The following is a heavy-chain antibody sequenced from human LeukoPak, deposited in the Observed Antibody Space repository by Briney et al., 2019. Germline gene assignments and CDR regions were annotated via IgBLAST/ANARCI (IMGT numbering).Heavy chain of an antibody. Sequence: GGSLRLSCAASGFTFSDYHMSWIRQAPGKGLEWVSYISSSGSTIYYADSVKGRFTISRDNAKNSLYLQMNSLRAEDTAVYYCARLGYCSGGSCYGMDVWGQGTTVTVSS. V-gene: IGHV3-11*01. CDR3: ARLGYCSGGSCYGMDV. CDR2: ISSSGSTI. J-gene: IGHJ6*02. D-gene: IGHD2-15*01. CDR1: GFTFSDYH.